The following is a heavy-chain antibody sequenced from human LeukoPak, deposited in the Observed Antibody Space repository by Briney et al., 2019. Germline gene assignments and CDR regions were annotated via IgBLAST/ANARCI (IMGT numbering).Heavy chain of an antibody. CDR2: IYYSGST. D-gene: IGHD2-21*02. Sequence: PSQTLSLTCTVSGGSISSGGYYWSWIRQHPGKGLEWIGYIYYSGSTYYNPSLKSRVTISVDTSKNQFSLKLSSVTAGGAAVYYWTAGNYYYYGMDVWGQGTTVTVSS. J-gene: IGHJ6*02. V-gene: IGHV4-31*03. CDR1: GGSISSGGYY. CDR3: TAGNYYYYGMDV.